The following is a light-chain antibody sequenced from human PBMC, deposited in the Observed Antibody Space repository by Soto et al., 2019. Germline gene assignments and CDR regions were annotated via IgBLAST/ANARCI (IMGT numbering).Light chain of an antibody. J-gene: IGKJ4*01. CDR2: EAS. Sequence: DIQMTQSPSSLSASVGDRVTITCRASQSISSYLNWYQQKPGKAPNLLIYEASSLQSGVPSRFSGSGSGTEFTLTISSLQPEDFATYYCQQANSFPLTFGGGTKVDIK. V-gene: IGKV1-39*01. CDR1: QSISSY. CDR3: QQANSFPLT.